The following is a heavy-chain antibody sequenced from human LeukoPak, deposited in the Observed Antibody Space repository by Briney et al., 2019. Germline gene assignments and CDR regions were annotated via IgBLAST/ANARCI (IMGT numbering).Heavy chain of an antibody. CDR3: ARARSSGWYETFDY. V-gene: IGHV1-69*04. CDR2: IIPILGIA. CDR1: GGTFSSYA. J-gene: IGHJ4*02. D-gene: IGHD6-19*01. Sequence: SVKASCKASGGTFSSYAISWVRQAPGQGLEWMGRIIPILGIANYAQKFQGRVTITADKSTSTAYMELSSLRSEDTAVYYCARARSSGWYETFDYWGQGTLVTVSS.